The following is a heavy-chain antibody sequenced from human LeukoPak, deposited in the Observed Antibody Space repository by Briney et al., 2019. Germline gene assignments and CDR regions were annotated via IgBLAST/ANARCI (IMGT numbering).Heavy chain of an antibody. Sequence: SETLSLTCTVSGGSISSGGYYWSWIRQHPGKGLEWIGYIYYSGSTYYNPSLKSRVTISVATSKIQFSLKLSSVTAADTAVYYCARGRSDLLRFLEWLFYFDYWGQGTLVTVSS. CDR1: GGSISSGGYY. V-gene: IGHV4-31*03. D-gene: IGHD3-3*01. CDR3: ARGRSDLLRFLEWLFYFDY. CDR2: IYYSGST. J-gene: IGHJ4*02.